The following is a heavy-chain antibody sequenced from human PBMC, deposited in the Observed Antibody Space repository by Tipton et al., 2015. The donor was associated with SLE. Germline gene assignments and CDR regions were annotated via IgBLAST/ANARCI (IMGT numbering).Heavy chain of an antibody. Sequence: QLVQSGAEVKKAGASVRVSCKASGYTFSNYYIHWVRQAPGQRLEWMGWIGADNGNTNYALKFQGRVTMTRDKTTSTAYMELRSLGSDDTAIYYCARDESGFKDFFDYWGQGTLVTVSS. CDR2: IGADNGNT. J-gene: IGHJ4*02. V-gene: IGHV1-18*04. D-gene: IGHD5-12*01. CDR1: GYTFSNYY. CDR3: ARDESGFKDFFDY.